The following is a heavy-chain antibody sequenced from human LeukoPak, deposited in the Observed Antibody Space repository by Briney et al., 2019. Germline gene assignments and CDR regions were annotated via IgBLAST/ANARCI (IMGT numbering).Heavy chain of an antibody. V-gene: IGHV1-18*01. J-gene: IGHJ4*02. CDR1: GYTFTSYG. CDR3: ARDRPYGDYWPLHFDY. CDR2: ISAYNGNT. Sequence: GASVKVSCKASGYTFTSYGISWVRQAPGQGLEWMGWISAYNGNTNYAQKLQGRVTMTTDTSTSTAYMELRSLRSDDTAVYYCARDRPYGDYWPLHFDYWGQGTLVTVSS. D-gene: IGHD4-17*01.